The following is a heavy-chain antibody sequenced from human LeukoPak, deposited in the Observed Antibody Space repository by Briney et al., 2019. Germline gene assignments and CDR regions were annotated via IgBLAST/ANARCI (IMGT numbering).Heavy chain of an antibody. CDR1: GYTFTGYY. V-gene: IGHV1-2*02. D-gene: IGHD4-17*01. Sequence: GASVKVSCKASGYTFTGYYIHWVRQAPGQGLEWMGWINPYSGGTNYAQKFQGRVTMTGDTSISTAYMDLSSLRSDDTAVYYCARGVGDYANYWGRGTLVTVSS. CDR2: INPYSGGT. J-gene: IGHJ4*02. CDR3: ARGVGDYANY.